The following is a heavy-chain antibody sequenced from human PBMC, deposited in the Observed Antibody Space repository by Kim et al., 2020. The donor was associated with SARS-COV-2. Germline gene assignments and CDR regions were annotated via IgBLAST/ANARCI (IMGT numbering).Heavy chain of an antibody. Sequence: GGSLRLSCAASGFTFSDAWMGWVRQAPGKGLEWVADIRPDGTDKKYVDSVRGRFTISRDNAQNSLYLELNSLRVEDTAVYFCAKYAYWCFDYWGQGTRVT. V-gene: IGHV3-7*01. D-gene: IGHD2-8*02. CDR1: GFTFSDAW. CDR3: AKYAYWCFDY. CDR2: IRPDGTDK. J-gene: IGHJ4*02.